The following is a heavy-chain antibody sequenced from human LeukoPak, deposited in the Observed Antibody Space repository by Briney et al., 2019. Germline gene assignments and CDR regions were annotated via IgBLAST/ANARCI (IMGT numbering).Heavy chain of an antibody. CDR3: ARDAPFPSDLLYYYYMDV. CDR2: ISYDRSSK. Sequence: GGSLRLSCAASGFTFSSYDMRCCRHAPGKGLEGGAVISYDRSSKYYAESVKGRFTISRDNSKNTLYLQMNSLRAEDTAVYYCARDAPFPSDLLYYYYMDVWGKGTTVTVSS. V-gene: IGHV3-30*04. J-gene: IGHJ6*03. D-gene: IGHD2-15*01. CDR1: GFTFSSYD.